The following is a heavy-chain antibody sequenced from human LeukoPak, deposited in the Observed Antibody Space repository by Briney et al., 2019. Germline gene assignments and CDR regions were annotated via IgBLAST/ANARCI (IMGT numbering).Heavy chain of an antibody. CDR2: IIPILGIA. D-gene: IGHD3-22*01. Sequence: ASVKVSCKASGGTFSSYTISWVRQAPGQGLEWMGRIIPILGIANYAQKFQGRVTITADKSTSTAYMELSSLRSEDTAVYYCARPNYYDSSGNGYWGQGTLVTVSS. V-gene: IGHV1-69*02. J-gene: IGHJ4*02. CDR1: GGTFSSYT. CDR3: ARPNYYDSSGNGY.